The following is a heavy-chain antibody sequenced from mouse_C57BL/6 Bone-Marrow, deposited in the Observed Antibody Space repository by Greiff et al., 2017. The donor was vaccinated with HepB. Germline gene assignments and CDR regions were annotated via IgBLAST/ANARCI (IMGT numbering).Heavy chain of an antibody. D-gene: IGHD1-1*01. J-gene: IGHJ3*01. CDR3: ARGLDYYGSSYGFAY. V-gene: IGHV5-17*01. CDR2: ISSGSSTI. Sequence: EVKLMESGGGLVKPGGSLKLSCAASGFTFSDYGMHWVRQAPEKGLEWVAYISSGSSTIYYADTVKGRFTISRDNAKNTLFLQMTSLRSEDTAMYYCARGLDYYGSSYGFAYWGQGTLVTVSA. CDR1: GFTFSDYG.